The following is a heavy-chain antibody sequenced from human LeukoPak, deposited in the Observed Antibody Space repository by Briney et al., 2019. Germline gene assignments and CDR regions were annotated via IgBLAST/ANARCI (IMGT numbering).Heavy chain of an antibody. V-gene: IGHV4-4*07. CDR3: ARDRVVVTAISAFDI. J-gene: IGHJ3*02. CDR2: IYTSGST. CDR1: GGSISSYY. Sequence: SETLSLTCTVSGGSISSYYWSWIRQPAGKVLEWIGRIYTSGSTYYNPSLKSRVTMSVDTSKNQFSLKLSSVTAADTAVYYCARDRVVVTAISAFDIWGQGTMVTVSS. D-gene: IGHD2-21*02.